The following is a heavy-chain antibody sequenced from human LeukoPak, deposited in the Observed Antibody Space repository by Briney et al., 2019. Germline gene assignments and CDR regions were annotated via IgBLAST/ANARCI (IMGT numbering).Heavy chain of an antibody. CDR3: AKDFPYYYDSSGYFDY. J-gene: IGHJ4*02. Sequence: GGSLRLSCAASGFTFRSYGMHWVRQAPGKGLEWVAFIRYDGSNKYYADSVKGRFTISRDNSKNTLYLQMNSLRAEGTAVYYCAKDFPYYYDSSGYFDYWGQGTLVTVS. V-gene: IGHV3-30*02. CDR2: IRYDGSNK. CDR1: GFTFRSYG. D-gene: IGHD3-22*01.